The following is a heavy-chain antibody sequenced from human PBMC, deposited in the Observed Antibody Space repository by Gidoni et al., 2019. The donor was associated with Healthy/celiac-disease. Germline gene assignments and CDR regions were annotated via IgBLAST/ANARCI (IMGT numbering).Heavy chain of an antibody. CDR2: VSSSSSYI. CDR3: ARDGPKGDGFDI. V-gene: IGHV3-21*01. Sequence: EVQVVESGGGLVKPGGSLRLSCAASGFTFSNYNMNWVRQAPEKWLEWVSFVSSSSSYIYYADSVKGRFTISRDNAKNSLYLQMNSLRAEDTAVYYCARDGPKGDGFDIWGQGTMVTVSS. J-gene: IGHJ3*02. CDR1: GFTFSNYN.